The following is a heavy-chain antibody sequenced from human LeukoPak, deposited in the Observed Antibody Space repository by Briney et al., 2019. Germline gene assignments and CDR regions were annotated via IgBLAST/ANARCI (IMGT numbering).Heavy chain of an antibody. CDR3: ARGFRLALREYYYYYMDV. D-gene: IGHD2/OR15-2a*01. V-gene: IGHV1-8*03. CDR1: GYTFTSYD. Sequence: GASVKVSCKASGYTFTSYDINWVRQATGQGLEWMGWMNPNSGNTGYAQKFQGRVTITRNTSISTAYMELSSLRSEDTAVYYCARGFRLALREYYYYYMDVWGKGTTVTVSS. J-gene: IGHJ6*03. CDR2: MNPNSGNT.